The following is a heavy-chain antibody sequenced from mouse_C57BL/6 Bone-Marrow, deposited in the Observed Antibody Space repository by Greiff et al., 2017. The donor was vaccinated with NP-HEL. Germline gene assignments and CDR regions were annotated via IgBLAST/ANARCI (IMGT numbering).Heavy chain of an antibody. CDR1: GYTFTSYG. V-gene: IGHV1-81*01. CDR2: IYPRSGNT. J-gene: IGHJ4*01. Sequence: QVQLQQSGAELARPGASVKLSCKASGYTFTSYGISWVKQRTGQGLEWIGEIYPRSGNTYYNEKFKGKATLTADKSSSTAYMELRSLTSEDSAVYFCARRGFIYYYGSSYGKAMDYWGQGTSVTVSS. D-gene: IGHD1-1*01. CDR3: ARRGFIYYYGSSYGKAMDY.